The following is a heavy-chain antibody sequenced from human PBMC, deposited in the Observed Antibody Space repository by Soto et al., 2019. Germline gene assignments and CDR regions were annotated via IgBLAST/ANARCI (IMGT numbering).Heavy chain of an antibody. CDR2: IKYDGIEK. Sequence: EGQLVESGGGLVQPGGSLQLSCVASGFTFSGYWMSWVRQAPGKGLEWVALIKYDGIEKYSVDPRFTISRDNARNSLYLQMNSLRDEDTALYYCARDLVAIPQNDIFDIWGQGTMVTVSS. J-gene: IGHJ3*02. CDR1: GFTFSGYW. CDR3: ARDLVAIPQNDIFDI. D-gene: IGHD2-8*02. V-gene: IGHV3-7*01.